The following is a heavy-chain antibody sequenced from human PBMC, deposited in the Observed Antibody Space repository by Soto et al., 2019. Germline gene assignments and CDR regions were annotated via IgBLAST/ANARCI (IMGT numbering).Heavy chain of an antibody. V-gene: IGHV5-51*01. CDR3: ASTGYCSSTSCFRNGGMDG. CDR2: IYPGDSDT. Sequence: PGESLKISCKGSGYSFTSYWIGWVRQMPGKGLEWMGIIYPGDSDTRYSPSFQGQVTISADKSISTAYLQWSSLKASDTAMYYCASTGYCSSTSCFRNGGMDGWGQGTTVTVSS. CDR1: GYSFTSYW. D-gene: IGHD2-2*01. J-gene: IGHJ6*02.